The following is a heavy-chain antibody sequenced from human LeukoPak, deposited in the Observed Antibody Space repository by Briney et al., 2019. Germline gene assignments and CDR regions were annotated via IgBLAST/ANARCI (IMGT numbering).Heavy chain of an antibody. V-gene: IGHV4-34*01. CDR2: INHSGST. J-gene: IGHJ4*02. CDR1: GGSFSGYY. CDR3: ARGSRLRGFDY. Sequence: SETLSLTCAVYGGSFSGYYWSWIRQPPGKGLEWIGEINHSGSTNYNPSLKSRVTISVDTSKNQFSLKLSSVTAADTAVYYCARGSRLRGFDYWSQGTLVTVSS.